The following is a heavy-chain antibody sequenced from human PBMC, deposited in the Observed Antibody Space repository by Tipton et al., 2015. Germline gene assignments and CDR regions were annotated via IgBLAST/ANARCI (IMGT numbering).Heavy chain of an antibody. Sequence: TLSLTCSVSGDSLSRGTYYWTWIRQHPGKGLEWIGYIYYSATTYYNPSLKSRLTISLDRSKSHLSLQLSSVTAADTAVYYCARSGDTYFDYWGQGTLVTVSS. J-gene: IGHJ4*02. CDR3: ARSGDTYFDY. CDR2: IYYSATT. V-gene: IGHV4-31*03. CDR1: GDSLSRGTYY. D-gene: IGHD5-18*01.